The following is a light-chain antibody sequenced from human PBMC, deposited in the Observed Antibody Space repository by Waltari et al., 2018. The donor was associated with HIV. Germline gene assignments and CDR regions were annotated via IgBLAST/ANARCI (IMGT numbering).Light chain of an antibody. CDR3: QHDNKGLRAFT. V-gene: IGKV1-39*01. J-gene: IGKJ3*01. CDR2: AAT. CDR1: QSISSD. Sequence: QMTQSTSSLSASVGDRVTITSPASQSISSDLKWDQKKPGKAPKHLYNAATSLQSAVPAMFSGSGSGTDCTRTISIRQFEDFAVYYWQHDNKGLRAFTFGPGTKVDI.